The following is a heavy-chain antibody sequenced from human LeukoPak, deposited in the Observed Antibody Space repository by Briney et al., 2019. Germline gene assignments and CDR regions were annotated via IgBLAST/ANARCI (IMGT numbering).Heavy chain of an antibody. Sequence: GSLRLSCAASGFTVSSNYMSWVRQAPGKGLEWVSAISGSGGSTYYADSVKGRFTVSRDNSKNELYLQMNSLRAEDTAIYYCAAPGDDFWGQGTLVTVSS. CDR3: AAPGDDF. J-gene: IGHJ4*02. CDR2: ISGSGGST. CDR1: GFTVSSNY. D-gene: IGHD3-10*01. V-gene: IGHV3-23*01.